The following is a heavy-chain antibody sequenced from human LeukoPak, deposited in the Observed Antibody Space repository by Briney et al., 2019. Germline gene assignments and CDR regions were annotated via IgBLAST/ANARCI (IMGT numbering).Heavy chain of an antibody. CDR2: ISYDGSNK. D-gene: IGHD2-21*02. CDR3: ARSGPTDCGGDCSDGMDV. J-gene: IGHJ6*02. Sequence: GGSLRLSCAASGFTFSSYGMHWVRQAPGKGLEWVAVISYDGSNKYYADSVKGRFTISRDNSKNTLYLQMNSLRAEDTAVYYCARSGPTDCGGDCSDGMDVWGQGTTVTVSS. CDR1: GFTFSSYG. V-gene: IGHV3-30*19.